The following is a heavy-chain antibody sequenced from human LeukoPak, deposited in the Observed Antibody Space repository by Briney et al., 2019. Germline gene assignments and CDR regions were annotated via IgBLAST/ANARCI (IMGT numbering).Heavy chain of an antibody. Sequence: KPSETLSLTCTVSGGSISNYYWSWIRQPPGKGLEWIGYIYYSGSTNYNPSLKSRVTISVDTSKNQFSLKLSSVTAADTAVYYCARTGYSSSWYGGGFDYWGQGTLVTVSS. CDR2: IYYSGST. J-gene: IGHJ4*02. V-gene: IGHV4-59*08. CDR1: GGSISNYY. CDR3: ARTGYSSSWYGGGFDY. D-gene: IGHD6-13*01.